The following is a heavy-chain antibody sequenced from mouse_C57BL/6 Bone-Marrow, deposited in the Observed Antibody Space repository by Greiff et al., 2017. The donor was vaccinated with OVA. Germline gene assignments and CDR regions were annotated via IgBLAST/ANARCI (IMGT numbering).Heavy chain of an antibody. CDR1: GYTFTSYW. V-gene: IGHV1-50*01. CDR2: IDPSDSYT. CDR3: ASAVFAY. J-gene: IGHJ3*01. Sequence: QVQLQQSGAELVKPGASVKLSCKASGYTFTSYWMQWVKQRPGQGLEWIGEIDPSDSYTNYNQKFKGKATLTVDTSSSTAYMQLNSLTSEDSAVYYCASAVFAYGGQGTLVTVSA.